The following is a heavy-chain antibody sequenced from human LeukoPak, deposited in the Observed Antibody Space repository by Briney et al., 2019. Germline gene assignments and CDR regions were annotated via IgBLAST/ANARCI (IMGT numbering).Heavy chain of an antibody. D-gene: IGHD2-2*01. J-gene: IGHJ4*02. Sequence: GGSLRLSCAASGFTFTNYGMHWVRQAPGQGLEWMGIINPSGGSTSYAQKFQGRVTMTRDTSTSTVYMELSSLRSEDTAVYYCARGTYNDSIVPFSDWGQGTLVTVSS. CDR1: GFTFTNYG. CDR2: INPSGGST. CDR3: ARGTYNDSIVPFSD. V-gene: IGHV1-46*01.